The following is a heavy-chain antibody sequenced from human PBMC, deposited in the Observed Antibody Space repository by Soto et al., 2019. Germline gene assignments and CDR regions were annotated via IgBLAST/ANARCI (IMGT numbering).Heavy chain of an antibody. Sequence: PGGSLRLSCAASGFTFISYGMHWVRQAPGKGLEWVAVISYDGSNKYYADSVKGRFTISRDNSKNTLYLQMNSLRAEDTAVYYCAKTGGDYDFWSGYSAYYYYYYMDVWGKGTTVTVSS. CDR2: ISYDGSNK. V-gene: IGHV3-30*18. CDR1: GFTFISYG. CDR3: AKTGGDYDFWSGYSAYYYYYYMDV. J-gene: IGHJ6*03. D-gene: IGHD3-3*01.